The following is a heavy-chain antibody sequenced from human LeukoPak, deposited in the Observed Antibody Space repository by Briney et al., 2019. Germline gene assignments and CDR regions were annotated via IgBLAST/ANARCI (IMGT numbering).Heavy chain of an antibody. J-gene: IGHJ4*02. V-gene: IGHV3-33*05. CDR1: GFTLGSYG. Sequence: PGGSLRLSCAASGFTLGSYGMHWVRQAPGKGLEWVAFIAYDGTNKHYADSVKGRFTISRDNSKNTLYLQMNSLRAEDTAVYYCAGHLNWNVGYWGQGTLVTVSS. CDR2: IAYDGTNK. D-gene: IGHD1-1*01. CDR3: AGHLNWNVGY.